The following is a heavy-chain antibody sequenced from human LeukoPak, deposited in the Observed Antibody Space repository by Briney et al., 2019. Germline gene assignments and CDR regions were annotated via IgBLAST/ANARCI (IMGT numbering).Heavy chain of an antibody. CDR3: ARIHDSTHGHLDD. D-gene: IGHD2-15*01. CDR1: GGTFSGYS. V-gene: IGHV1-69*15. CDR2: IITMFDTV. Sequence: EASVKVSCKASGGTFSGYSISWVRQAPGQGFEWMGRIITMFDTVNYALKFQGRVTFTADDSTGSAYMELTSLRSEDTAVYYCARIHDSTHGHLDDWGQGTLVTVSS. J-gene: IGHJ4*02.